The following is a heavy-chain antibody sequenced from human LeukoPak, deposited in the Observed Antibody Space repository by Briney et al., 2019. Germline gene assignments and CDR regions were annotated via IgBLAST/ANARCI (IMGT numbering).Heavy chain of an antibody. CDR2: INPSGGST. J-gene: IGHJ5*02. V-gene: IGHV1-46*01. CDR3: ARAYYDSSGYHHNWFDP. CDR1: GYTFTSYY. Sequence: ASVKVSCKASGYTFTSYYMHWVRQAPGQGLEWMGIINPSGGSTSYAQKFQGRVTMTRDTSTSTVYMELSSLRSEDTAVYYCARAYYDSSGYHHNWFDPWGQGTLVTVSP. D-gene: IGHD3-22*01.